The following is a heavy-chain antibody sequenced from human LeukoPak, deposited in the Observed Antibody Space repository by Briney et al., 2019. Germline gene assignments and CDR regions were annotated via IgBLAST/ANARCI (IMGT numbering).Heavy chain of an antibody. CDR1: GGSISSSSYY. V-gene: IGHV4-39*07. J-gene: IGHJ5*02. Sequence: PSETLSLTYTVSGGSISSSSYYWGWIRQPPGKGLEWIGSIYYSGSTYYNPSLKSRVTISVDTSKNQFSLKLSSVTAADTAVYYCARDSDDSHWFDPWGQGTLVTVPS. CDR3: ARDSDDSHWFDP. D-gene: IGHD2-21*02. CDR2: IYYSGST.